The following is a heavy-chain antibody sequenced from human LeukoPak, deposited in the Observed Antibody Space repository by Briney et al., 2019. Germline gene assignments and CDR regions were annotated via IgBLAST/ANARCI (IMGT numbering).Heavy chain of an antibody. Sequence: ASVKVSGKASGYTFTGYYMHWVRQAPGQGLEWMGWINPNSGGTNYAQKFQGRVTMTRDTSISTAYMELSRLRSDDTAVYYCARDRRGYCSSTSCLNWFDPWGQGTLVTVSS. CDR3: ARDRRGYCSSTSCLNWFDP. CDR2: INPNSGGT. CDR1: GYTFTGYY. V-gene: IGHV1-2*02. D-gene: IGHD2-2*01. J-gene: IGHJ5*02.